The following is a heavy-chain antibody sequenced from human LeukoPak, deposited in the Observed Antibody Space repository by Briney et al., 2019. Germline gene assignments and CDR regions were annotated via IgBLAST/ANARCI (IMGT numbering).Heavy chain of an antibody. CDR1: GGSISSYY. J-gene: IGHJ6*02. D-gene: IGHD3-10*01. CDR2: IYYSGNT. CDR3: ARRPRNYYNNPPNYYYYYGLDV. V-gene: IGHV4-59*08. Sequence: SETLSLTCTVSGGSISSYYWSWIRQPPGKGLEYIGYIYYSGNTNSNPSLNSRVTISVDTSKNQFSLKLSSVTAADTAVYYCARRPRNYYNNPPNYYYYYGLDVWGQGTTVTVSS.